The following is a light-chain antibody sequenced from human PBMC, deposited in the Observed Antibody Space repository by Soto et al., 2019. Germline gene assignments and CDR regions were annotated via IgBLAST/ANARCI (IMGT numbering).Light chain of an antibody. CDR3: QQYYSYPPT. Sequence: AIRMTQSPSSFSASTGDRVTITFRASQGISSYLAWYQQKPGKAPKLLIYAASTFQSGVPSRFSGSGSGTDFTLTISCLQSEDFATYYCQQYYSYPPTFGQGTRLQIK. J-gene: IGKJ5*01. V-gene: IGKV1-8*01. CDR2: AAS. CDR1: QGISSY.